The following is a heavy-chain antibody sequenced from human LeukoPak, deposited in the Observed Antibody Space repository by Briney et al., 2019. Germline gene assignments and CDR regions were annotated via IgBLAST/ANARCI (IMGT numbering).Heavy chain of an antibody. CDR3: ARSGWNNWFDP. Sequence: SETLSLTCTVSVGSITGYYWNWIRQPPGKRLEWIGYISSSGSTHYNPSLKSRVTISVDMSKNDFCLNLSSVTAADTAVYYCARSGWNNWFDPWGQGTLVTVSS. CDR2: ISSSGST. V-gene: IGHV4-4*08. J-gene: IGHJ5*02. D-gene: IGHD3-10*01. CDR1: VGSITGYY.